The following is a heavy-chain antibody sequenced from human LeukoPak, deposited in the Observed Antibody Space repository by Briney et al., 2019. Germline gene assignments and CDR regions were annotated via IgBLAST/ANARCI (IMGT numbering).Heavy chain of an antibody. CDR3: ATGVPLTLVPGIKVPYYHLDV. V-gene: IGHV1-24*01. D-gene: IGHD3-10*01. J-gene: IGHJ6*02. Sequence: ASVKVSCEVSGYTLTELPMHWVRQGIGKGLEWMGGLDPEDGETMYAEKFQGRVTMTEDTSTDTAYMELSSLRSEDTAVYYCATGVPLTLVPGIKVPYYHLDVWGQGTTVTVSS. CDR1: GYTLTELP. CDR2: LDPEDGET.